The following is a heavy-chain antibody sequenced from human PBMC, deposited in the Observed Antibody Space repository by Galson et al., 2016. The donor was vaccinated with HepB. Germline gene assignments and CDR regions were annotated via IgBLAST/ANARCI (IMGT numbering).Heavy chain of an antibody. CDR2: IYYSGST. CDR1: GDSISGTEYY. J-gene: IGHJ6*03. D-gene: IGHD6-19*01. V-gene: IGHV4-39*01. CDR3: ATGISVAGKYYYYMDV. Sequence: SETLSLTCIVSGDSISGTEYYWGWIRQSPGRGLEWIGSIYYSGSTYYNPSLESRVTISVDTSKNQFSLRLSSVTAADTAVYYCATGISVAGKYYYYMDVWGKGTPVTVSS.